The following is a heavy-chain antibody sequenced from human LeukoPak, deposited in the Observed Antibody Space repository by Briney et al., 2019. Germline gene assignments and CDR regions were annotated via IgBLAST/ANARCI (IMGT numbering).Heavy chain of an antibody. V-gene: IGHV4-4*07. CDR1: GTSISGFF. CDR3: ARGHELSCDGGDCPYLPDY. CDR2: IFDTGKT. Sequence: SETLSLTCTVSGTSISGFFWSWIRQPAGKGLEWIGRIFDTGKTDYNPSLKSRVTMSLDTSKNQLSLKLTSVTAADTAVYHCARGHELSCDGGDCPYLPDYWGQGTLVTVSS. D-gene: IGHD2-21*02. J-gene: IGHJ4*02.